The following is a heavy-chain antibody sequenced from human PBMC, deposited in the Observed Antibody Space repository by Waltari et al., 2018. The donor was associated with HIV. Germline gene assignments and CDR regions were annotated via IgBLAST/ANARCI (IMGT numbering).Heavy chain of an antibody. V-gene: IGHV1-18*01. J-gene: IGHJ4*02. CDR1: GYTFPNYG. CDR3: ARDHYYGSSGYYSDY. CDR2: ISGYNGDT. D-gene: IGHD3-22*01. Sequence: QVHLVQSGAELRKPGASVTVSCKASGYTFPNYGITWVRQAPGQGLEWMGWISGYNGDTKDAQKVRGRVTMTTDTSTSTAYLEMGSLRFDDTAVYYCARDHYYGSSGYYSDYWGQGTLVTVSS.